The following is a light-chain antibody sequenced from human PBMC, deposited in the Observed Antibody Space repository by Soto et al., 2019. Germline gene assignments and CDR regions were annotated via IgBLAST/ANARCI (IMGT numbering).Light chain of an antibody. CDR1: QSISNY. V-gene: IGKV1-39*01. Sequence: DIQMTQSPSSLSASVGDRVSITCRASQSISNYLNWYQQKPGTAPKLLIYTASSLQSGVPSRFSGSGSGTDFTLTISSLQPEDFATYYCQQSHTTPEITFGQGTRLEIK. CDR2: TAS. CDR3: QQSHTTPEIT. J-gene: IGKJ5*01.